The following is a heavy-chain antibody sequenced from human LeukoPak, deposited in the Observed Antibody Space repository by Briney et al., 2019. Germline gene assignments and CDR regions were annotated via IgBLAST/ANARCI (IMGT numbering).Heavy chain of an antibody. CDR1: GFTFTDYY. CDR2: INLNSGAT. CDR3: ARIYGWTTSGTYELTDY. V-gene: IGHV1-2*06. D-gene: IGHD1-26*01. Sequence: ASVKVSCKASGFTFTDYYIHWVRQAPGQGLEWMGRINLNSGATNCAQKFQDKVTMTRDTSITTAYMELRSLTPDDTAIYYCARIYGWTTSGTYELTDYWGQGTLVTVSS. J-gene: IGHJ4*02.